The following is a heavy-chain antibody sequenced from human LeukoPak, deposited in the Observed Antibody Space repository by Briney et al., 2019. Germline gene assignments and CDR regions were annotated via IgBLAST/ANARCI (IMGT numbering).Heavy chain of an antibody. CDR1: GFIFSDYA. Sequence: GGSLRLSCAASGFIFSDYAMSWVRQAPGKGLEWVSTIPGSGGSIYYADSVKGRFTISRGISKDTLYLQMNGLRAEDTAIYYCARDLVGAGNYWGQGTLVTVSS. V-gene: IGHV3-23*01. J-gene: IGHJ4*02. CDR2: IPGSGGSI. CDR3: ARDLVGAGNY. D-gene: IGHD1-26*01.